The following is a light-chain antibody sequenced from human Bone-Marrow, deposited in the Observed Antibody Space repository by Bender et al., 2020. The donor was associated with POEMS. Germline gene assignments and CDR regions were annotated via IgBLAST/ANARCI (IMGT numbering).Light chain of an antibody. J-gene: IGLJ1*01. V-gene: IGLV4-69*01. CDR3: LPWAIGFLYV. CDR1: SGHSTSA. Sequence: QLVLTQSPSVSASLGASVNLTCTLSSGHSTSAIAWHQQQPEKGPQYLMKLNSDGSHSKGDGIPDRFSGSSSGTERSPSISSLQSEDEADYSCLPWAIGFLYVFGPGTKVTVL. CDR2: LNSDGSH.